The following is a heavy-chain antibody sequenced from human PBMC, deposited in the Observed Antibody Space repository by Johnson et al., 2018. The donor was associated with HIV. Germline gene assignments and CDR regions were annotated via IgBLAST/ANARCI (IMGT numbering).Heavy chain of an antibody. Sequence: VQLVESGGGLVQPGGSLRVSCVASRITFSSNWMGWVRQAPGKGLEWVSGINWNGGSTGYADSVKGRFTISRDNAKNSMYLQMNSLRAEDTALYYCARVGWATSDAFDIWGQGTMVTVSS. D-gene: IGHD5-12*01. CDR2: INWNGGST. V-gene: IGHV3-20*04. CDR1: RITFSSNW. CDR3: ARVGWATSDAFDI. J-gene: IGHJ3*02.